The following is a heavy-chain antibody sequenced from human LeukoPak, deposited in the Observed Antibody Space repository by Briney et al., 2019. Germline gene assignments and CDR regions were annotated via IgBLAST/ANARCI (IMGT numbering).Heavy chain of an antibody. CDR3: ARDVRPDY. Sequence: GGSLGLSCAASGFTFSSYWMSWVRQARGEGLEGVANIKQDGTEKYYMASVKGRFSISRENAKNSLYLQMNALRAEDTAVYYCARDVRPDYWGHGTLVTVST. V-gene: IGHV3-7*04. J-gene: IGHJ4*01. CDR1: GFTFSSYW. CDR2: IKQDGTEK. D-gene: IGHD6-6*01.